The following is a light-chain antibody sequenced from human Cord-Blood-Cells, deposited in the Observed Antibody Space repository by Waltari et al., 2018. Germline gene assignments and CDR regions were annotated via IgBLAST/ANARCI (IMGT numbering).Light chain of an antibody. V-gene: IGLV2-23*01. CDR3: CSYAGSSIYVV. CDR2: EGS. Sequence: QSALTQPASVSGSPGQAITISCTGTSSDVGSYTLFSWYQQHPGKAPKLLIYEGSKRPSGVSNRFSGSKSGNTASLTISGLQAEDEADYYCCSYAGSSIYVVFGGGTKLTVL. J-gene: IGLJ2*01. CDR1: SSDVGSYTL.